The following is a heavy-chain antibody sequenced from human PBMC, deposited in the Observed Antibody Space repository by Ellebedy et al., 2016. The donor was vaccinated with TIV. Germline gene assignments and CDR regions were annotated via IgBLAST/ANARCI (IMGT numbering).Heavy chain of an antibody. CDR2: ISDSGGST. D-gene: IGHD1-26*01. Sequence: GESLKISCAASGFGFSGYAMSWVRQAPGRGLEWVSAISDSGGSTYYADSVKGRFTISRDNFKNTLNLQMHSLRVEDTAVYYCAKSRNGRATAGDNWGQGTLVTVSS. J-gene: IGHJ4*02. V-gene: IGHV3-23*01. CDR1: GFGFSGYA. CDR3: AKSRNGRATAGDN.